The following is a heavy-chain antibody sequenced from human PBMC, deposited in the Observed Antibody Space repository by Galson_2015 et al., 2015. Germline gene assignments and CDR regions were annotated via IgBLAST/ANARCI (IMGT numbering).Heavy chain of an antibody. V-gene: IGHV3-33*01. CDR2: IWYDGSNK. Sequence: SLRLSCAASGFTFSSYGMHWVRQAPGKGLEWVAVIWYDGSNKYYADSVKGRFTISRDNSKNTLYLQMNSLRAEDTAVYYCARAGSITMVQGVIPRTAYYYYMDVWGKGTTVTVSS. J-gene: IGHJ6*03. D-gene: IGHD3-10*01. CDR3: ARAGSITMVQGVIPRTAYYYYMDV. CDR1: GFTFSSYG.